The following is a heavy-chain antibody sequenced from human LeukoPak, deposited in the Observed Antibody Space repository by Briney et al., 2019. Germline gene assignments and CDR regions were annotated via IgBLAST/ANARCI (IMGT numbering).Heavy chain of an antibody. CDR3: ARVDLGGSGYFFDL. J-gene: IGHJ4*02. Sequence: SETLSLTCTVSGGYINSHYWGWIRQPPGRVLEYIGYISYTGSAIYSPSLESRVTISIDTSKKQFSLNLRSVNTADTAVYYCARVDLGGSGYFFDLWGQGALVTVSS. CDR1: GGYINSHY. V-gene: IGHV4-59*11. CDR2: ISYTGSA. D-gene: IGHD3-22*01.